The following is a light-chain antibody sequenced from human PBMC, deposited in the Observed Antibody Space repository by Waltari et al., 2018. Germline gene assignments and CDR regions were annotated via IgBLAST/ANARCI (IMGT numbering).Light chain of an antibody. V-gene: IGKV1-9*01. CDR1: QGIRSF. J-gene: IGKJ4*01. CDR3: QQFNSYPLT. CDR2: AAS. Sequence: IQFTQSPSSLSASAGDRVSRTSRPSQGIRSFLAWYQQKPGKAPKLLIYAASTLQSGVPSRFSGCGSGTDFSLTISSLQPEDFATYYCQQFNSYPLTFGGGTKVEIK.